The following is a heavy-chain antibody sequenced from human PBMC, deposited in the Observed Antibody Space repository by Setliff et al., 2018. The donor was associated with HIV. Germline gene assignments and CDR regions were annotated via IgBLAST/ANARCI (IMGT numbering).Heavy chain of an antibody. CDR1: GYTFTNYA. V-gene: IGHV1-3*03. D-gene: IGHD2-15*01. Sequence: ASVKVSCKASGYTFTNYAMHWLRQAPGQRLEWMGWINAGNGNTRYSQEFQGRVTITRDTSATTAYMELSSLRSEDMGLYYCARDLAYCSGGSCYRPFIYYFYYMDVWGKGATVTVSS. CDR2: INAGNGNT. CDR3: ARDLAYCSGGSCYRPFIYYFYYMDV. J-gene: IGHJ6*03.